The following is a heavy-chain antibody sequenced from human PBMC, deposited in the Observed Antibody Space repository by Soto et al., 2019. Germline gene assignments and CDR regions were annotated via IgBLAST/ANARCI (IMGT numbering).Heavy chain of an antibody. J-gene: IGHJ3*02. CDR3: ARDNTVDSAFDI. V-gene: IGHV3-30-3*01. CDR2: ISYDGSNK. Sequence: GGSLRLSCAASGFTFSSYVMHWVRQAPGKGLEWVAVISYDGSNKYYADSVKGRFTISRDNSKNTLYLQMNSLRAEDTAVYYCARDNTVDSAFDIWGQGTMVTVSS. D-gene: IGHD4-17*01. CDR1: GFTFSSYV.